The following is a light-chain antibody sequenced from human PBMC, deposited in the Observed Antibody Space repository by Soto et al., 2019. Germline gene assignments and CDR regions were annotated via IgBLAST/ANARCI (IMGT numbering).Light chain of an antibody. CDR1: QSVSSY. J-gene: IGKJ1*01. Sequence: EIVLTQSPVTLSLSPGERATLSCRASQSVSSYLAWYQQKPGQTPRLVMFDASSRAIGIPARFSGSGSGTEFTLTISNLQSEDFAIYYCQQYNDWPQTFGQGTKVDIK. V-gene: IGKV3-15*01. CDR3: QQYNDWPQT. CDR2: DAS.